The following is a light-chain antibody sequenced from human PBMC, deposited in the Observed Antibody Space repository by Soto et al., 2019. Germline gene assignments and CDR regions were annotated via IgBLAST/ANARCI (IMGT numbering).Light chain of an antibody. CDR3: QYYDSYSGT. V-gene: IGKV1-5*03. CDR1: QSINSW. J-gene: IGKJ3*01. Sequence: DIQMTQSPSTLSASVGDRVTITCRASQSINSWLAWYQQKPGKAPRLLIYRASSLEGGVPSRFSGSGSRAEFTLTISRLQPDDFATYYCQYYDSYSGTFGPGTKVDIK. CDR2: RAS.